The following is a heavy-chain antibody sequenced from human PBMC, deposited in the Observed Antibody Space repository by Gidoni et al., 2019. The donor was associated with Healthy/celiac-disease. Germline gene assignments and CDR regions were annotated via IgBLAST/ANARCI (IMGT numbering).Heavy chain of an antibody. V-gene: IGHV4-34*01. D-gene: IGHD3-16*01. J-gene: IGHJ6*02. CDR3: ARGRGGDCYGMDV. Sequence: QVQLQQWGAGLLKPSETLSLTCAVYGGSFSGYYWSWIRQPPGKGLEWIGEINHSGSTNYNPSLKSRVTISVDTSKNQFSLKLSSVTAADTAVYYCARGRGGDCYGMDVWGQGTTVTVSS. CDR2: INHSGST. CDR1: GGSFSGYY.